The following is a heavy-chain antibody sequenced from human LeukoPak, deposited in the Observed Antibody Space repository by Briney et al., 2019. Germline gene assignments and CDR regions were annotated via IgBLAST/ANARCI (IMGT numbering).Heavy chain of an antibody. CDR1: GFVFSASY. J-gene: IGHJ5*01. CDR2: IKPDGSEK. V-gene: IGHV3-7*01. Sequence: PGGSLRLSCAASGFVFSASYMSWVRKAPGKGLERVATIKPDGSEKYHVDSVSDRFTISRDNTNDTLFLQMNSLRVDDTAVYYCVRGGTYWTVSWGQGTLVNVS. CDR3: VRGGTYWTVS.